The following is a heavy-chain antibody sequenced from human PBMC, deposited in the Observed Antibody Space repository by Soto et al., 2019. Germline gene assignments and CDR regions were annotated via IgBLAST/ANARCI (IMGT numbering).Heavy chain of an antibody. CDR2: INHSGST. CDR1: GGSFSGYY. CDR3: ARVPPPIEYSSSPGGSYFDY. Sequence: QVQLQQWGAGLLKPSETLSLTCAVYGGSFSGYYWSWIRQPPGKGLEWIGEINHSGSTNYNPSLKSRVTISVDTSKNQFSLKLSSVTAADTAVYYCARVPPPIEYSSSPGGSYFDYWGQGTLVTVSS. D-gene: IGHD6-6*01. J-gene: IGHJ4*02. V-gene: IGHV4-34*01.